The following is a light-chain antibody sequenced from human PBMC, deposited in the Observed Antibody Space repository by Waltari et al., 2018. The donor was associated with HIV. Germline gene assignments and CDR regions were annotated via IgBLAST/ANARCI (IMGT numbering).Light chain of an antibody. CDR1: SSDVGSYNL. Sequence: QSALTQPASVSGSPGQSTTISCTGTSSDVGSYNLDTWYQQHPGKAPKLMIYEVSKRPSVVSNRFSGSKSGNTASLTISGLQAEDEADYYCCSYAGSSTWVFGGGTKLTVL. CDR2: EVS. J-gene: IGLJ3*02. CDR3: CSYAGSSTWV. V-gene: IGLV2-23*02.